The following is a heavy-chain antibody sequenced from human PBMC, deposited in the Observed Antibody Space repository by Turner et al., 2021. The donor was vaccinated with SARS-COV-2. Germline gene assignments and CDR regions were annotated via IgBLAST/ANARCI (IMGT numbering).Heavy chain of an antibody. Sequence: EVQLVESGGGLVKPGGSLRLSCAASGFTFSSYNMNWARQAPGKGLEWVSSISSSSSYIYYADSVKGRFTISRDNAKNSMYLQMNSLRAEDTAVYYCARDIFAYYYDSSGYPDWGQGTLVTVSS. J-gene: IGHJ4*02. CDR3: ARDIFAYYYDSSGYPD. D-gene: IGHD3-22*01. CDR1: GFTFSSYN. V-gene: IGHV3-21*01. CDR2: ISSSSSYI.